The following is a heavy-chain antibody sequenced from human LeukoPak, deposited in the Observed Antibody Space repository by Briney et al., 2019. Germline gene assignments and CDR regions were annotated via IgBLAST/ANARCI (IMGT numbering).Heavy chain of an antibody. CDR3: ARRTYGGNSGYYFVY. D-gene: IGHD4-23*01. Sequence: LAGGSLRLSCAASGFTFDDYGMSWVRQAPGKGLEWVSGINWNGGNKGYADSVKGRFTISRDNAKNSLYLEMDSLRVEDTALYYCARRTYGGNSGYYFVYWGQGTLVTVSS. CDR2: INWNGGNK. V-gene: IGHV3-20*04. CDR1: GFTFDDYG. J-gene: IGHJ4*02.